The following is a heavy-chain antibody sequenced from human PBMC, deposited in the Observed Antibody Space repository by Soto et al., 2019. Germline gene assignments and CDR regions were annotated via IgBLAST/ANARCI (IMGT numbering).Heavy chain of an antibody. D-gene: IGHD2-15*01. V-gene: IGHV1-8*01. Sequence: ASVKVSCKASGYTFTSYDINWVRQATGQGLEWMGWMNPNSGNTGYAQKFRGRVTMTRNTSISTAYMELSSLRSEDTAVYYCARGRCSGGSCYSSLLDYWGQGTLVTVSS. CDR2: MNPNSGNT. CDR1: GYTFTSYD. J-gene: IGHJ4*02. CDR3: ARGRCSGGSCYSSLLDY.